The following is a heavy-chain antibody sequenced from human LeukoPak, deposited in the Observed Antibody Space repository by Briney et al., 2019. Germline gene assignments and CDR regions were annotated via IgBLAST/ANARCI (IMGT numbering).Heavy chain of an antibody. Sequence: GGSLRLSCVASGFTFSTYWMSWVRQAPGKGLEWVATIRQDGSEMYYVDSLKGRFTIFRQNAKNSLYLQMKSLRAEDTAVYYCARDTGWVDYWGQGTLVTVSS. CDR2: IRQDGSEM. CDR3: ARDTGWVDY. CDR1: GFTFSTYW. V-gene: IGHV3-7*03. D-gene: IGHD6-19*01. J-gene: IGHJ4*02.